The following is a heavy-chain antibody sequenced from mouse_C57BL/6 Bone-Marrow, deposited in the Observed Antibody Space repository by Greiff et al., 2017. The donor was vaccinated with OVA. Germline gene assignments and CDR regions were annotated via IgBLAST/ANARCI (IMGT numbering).Heavy chain of an antibody. CDR1: GYTFTEYT. Sequence: VHVKQSGAELVKPGASVKLSCKASGYTFTEYTIHWVKQRSGQGLEWIGWFYPGSGSIKYNEKFKDKATLTADKSSSTVYMELSRLTSEDSAVYFCARHEDEDYYGSSYWYFDVWGTGTTVTVSS. V-gene: IGHV1-62-2*01. CDR3: ARHEDEDYYGSSYWYFDV. J-gene: IGHJ1*03. CDR2: FYPGSGSI. D-gene: IGHD1-1*01.